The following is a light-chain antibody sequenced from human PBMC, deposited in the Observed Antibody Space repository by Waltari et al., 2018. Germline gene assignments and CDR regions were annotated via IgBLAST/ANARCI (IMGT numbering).Light chain of an antibody. CDR1: QSVSSN. J-gene: IGKJ1*01. Sequence: EIVMTQSPATLSVSPGERATLYCRASQSVSSNLAWYQQKPGQAPRLLIYGASTRATGIPARFSGSGSGTEFTLTISILQSEDFAVYYCQQYNNWPRTFGQGTKVEIK. CDR3: QQYNNWPRT. V-gene: IGKV3-15*01. CDR2: GAS.